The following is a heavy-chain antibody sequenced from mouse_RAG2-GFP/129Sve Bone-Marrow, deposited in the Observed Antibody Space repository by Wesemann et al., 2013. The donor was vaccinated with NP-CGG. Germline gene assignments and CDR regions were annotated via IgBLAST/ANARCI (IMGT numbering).Heavy chain of an antibody. Sequence: EVQLVESGGGLVKPGGSLKLSCAASGFTFSSFGMHWVRQAPEKGLEWVAYISSGSSTIYYADTVKGRFTISRDNPKNTLFLQMTSLRSEDTAMYYCVTAGFAYWGQGTLVTVSA. CDR2: ISSGSSTI. CDR1: GFTFSSFG. J-gene: IGHJ3*01. V-gene: IGHV5-17*02. CDR3: VTAGFAY.